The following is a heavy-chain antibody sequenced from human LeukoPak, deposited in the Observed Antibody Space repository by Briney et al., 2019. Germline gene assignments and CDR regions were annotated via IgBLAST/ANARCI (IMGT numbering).Heavy chain of an antibody. CDR1: GFTFSGSA. CDR2: IRSKANSYAT. V-gene: IGHV3-73*01. J-gene: IGHJ5*02. CDR3: AKDLGYCTNGVCFYNWFDP. Sequence: GGSLRLSCAASGFTFSGSAMHWVRQASGKGREGVGRIRSKANSYATAYAASVKGRFTISRDDSKNTLYLQMNSLRAEDTAVYYCAKDLGYCTNGVCFYNWFDPWGQGTLVTVSS. D-gene: IGHD2-8*01.